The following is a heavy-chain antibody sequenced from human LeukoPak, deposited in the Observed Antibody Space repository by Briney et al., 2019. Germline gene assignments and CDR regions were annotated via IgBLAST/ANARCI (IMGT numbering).Heavy chain of an antibody. J-gene: IGHJ6*02. D-gene: IGHD4-17*01. CDR2: IYYTGTT. V-gene: IGHV4-59*01. CDR1: GGSISTYY. Sequence: SETLSLTCSVSGGSISTYYWSWIRQLPGEGLEWIGYIYYTGTTNYNPSLRSRVTISVDTSRNQFSLRLSSVTAADTAVYYCAREDPQTTVPEGMDVWGHGTTVIVSS. CDR3: AREDPQTTVPEGMDV.